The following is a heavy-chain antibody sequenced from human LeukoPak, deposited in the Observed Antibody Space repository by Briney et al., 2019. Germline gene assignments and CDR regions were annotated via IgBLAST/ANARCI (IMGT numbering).Heavy chain of an antibody. V-gene: IGHV4-30-2*04. D-gene: IGHD6-13*01. CDR2: SHSGSS. CDR3: ARLAAAGRAYYYYYYMDV. Sequence: SHSGSSYYNPSLKSRVTISVDTSKNQFSLKLSSVTAADTAVYYCARLAAAGRAYYYYYYMDVWGKGTTVTISS. J-gene: IGHJ6*03.